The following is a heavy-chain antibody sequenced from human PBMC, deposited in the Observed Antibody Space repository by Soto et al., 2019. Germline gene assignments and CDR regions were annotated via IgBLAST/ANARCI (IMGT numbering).Heavy chain of an antibody. CDR2: IYTSASI. CDR3: ARDREAGENFYYGMDV. J-gene: IGHJ6*02. D-gene: IGHD7-27*01. V-gene: IGHV4-4*07. CDR1: GADINTYS. Sequence: PSETLSLTCSVSGADINTYSWTWIRQPAGKGLEWIGRIYTSASINYNPSLRGRVTLSVDTSTNQVSLKLATVTAADTAVYYCARDREAGENFYYGMDVWGQGTTVTVSS.